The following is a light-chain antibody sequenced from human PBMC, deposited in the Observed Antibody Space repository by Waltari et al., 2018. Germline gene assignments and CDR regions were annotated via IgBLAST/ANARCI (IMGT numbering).Light chain of an antibody. CDR1: QAISKE. Sequence: DIQMTQSPSSLSASVGDRVTVTCRVSQAISKELSWYQQKPGKAPTLLSYAASSLQTGVSSRFSGSGSGTDFTLTISSLQPEDVATYYCQQDYTTPWTFGRGTKVEIK. V-gene: IGKV1-27*01. J-gene: IGKJ1*01. CDR3: QQDYTTPWT. CDR2: AAS.